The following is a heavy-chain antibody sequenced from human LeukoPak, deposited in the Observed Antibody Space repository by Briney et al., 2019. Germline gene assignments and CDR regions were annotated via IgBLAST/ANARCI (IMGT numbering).Heavy chain of an antibody. CDR2: ISQDGSAT. Sequence: PGGSLRLSCAASGFTFSNYWMSWVRQAPERGLEWVAKISQDGSATYPVDSVKGRFTISRDNAKNSLYLQMNNLRDDDSAVYFCARDPYYGALDVWGPGTLVIVSS. D-gene: IGHD3-22*01. J-gene: IGHJ4*02. CDR3: ARDPYYGALDV. V-gene: IGHV3-7*05. CDR1: GFTFSNYW.